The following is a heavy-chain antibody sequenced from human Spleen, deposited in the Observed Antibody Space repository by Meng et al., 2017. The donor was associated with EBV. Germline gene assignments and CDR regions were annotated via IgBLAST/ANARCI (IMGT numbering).Heavy chain of an antibody. CDR1: GLSFTTYA. V-gene: IGHV3-30*01. CDR3: AIIPYSNA. CDR2: ISGDGNNK. J-gene: IGHJ5*02. D-gene: IGHD2/OR15-2a*01. Sequence: QVQLVESGGGVVQPGRSLRLSCATSGLSFTTYAIHWVRQAPGKGLEWVAVISGDGNNKYFADSVRGRFTISRDTVKNTVYVQMNSLRPDDTAIYYCAIIPYSNAWGLGTLVTVSS.